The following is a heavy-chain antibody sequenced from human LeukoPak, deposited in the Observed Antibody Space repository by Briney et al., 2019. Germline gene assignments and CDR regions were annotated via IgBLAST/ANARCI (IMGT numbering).Heavy chain of an antibody. CDR3: ARHSPPLTGHYYFDY. CDR2: IYYSGST. CDR1: GGSISSYY. V-gene: IGHV4-59*08. D-gene: IGHD7-27*01. Sequence: SETLSLTCTVSGGSISSYYWSWIRQPPGKGLEWIGYIYYSGSTNYNPSLKSRVTISVDTSKNQSSLKLSSVTAADTAVYYCARHSPPLTGHYYFDYWGQGTLVTVSS. J-gene: IGHJ4*02.